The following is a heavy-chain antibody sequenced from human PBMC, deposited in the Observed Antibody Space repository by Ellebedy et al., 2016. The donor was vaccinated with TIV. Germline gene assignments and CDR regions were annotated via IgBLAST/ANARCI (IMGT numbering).Heavy chain of an antibody. D-gene: IGHD2-2*01. CDR1: GGSISTYY. V-gene: IGHV4-59*01. CDR3: VRGYCSSISCFDY. J-gene: IGHJ4*02. Sequence: GSLRLSXTVSGGSISTYYWSWIRQPPGKGLEWIGYIYYSGSTNYNPSLKSRVTISVDTSKNQFSLKLSSVTAADSAVYYCVRGYCSSISCFDYWGQGTLVTVSS. CDR2: IYYSGST.